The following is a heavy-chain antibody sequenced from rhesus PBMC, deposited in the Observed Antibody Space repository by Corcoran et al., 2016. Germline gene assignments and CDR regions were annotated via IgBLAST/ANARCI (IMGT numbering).Heavy chain of an antibody. Sequence: QVQLQESGPGLVKPSETLSLTCAVSGGSISGYYWSWIRQPPGKGLEWIGRIYGSGGSTDYNPSLKSRVTISTDTSKKQFSLKLRSVTAADTAVYYCAILPWVTIMFGGFDVWGPGVLVTVSA. D-gene: IGHD3-34*01. V-gene: IGHV4-160*01. CDR2: IYGSGGST. CDR1: GGSISGYY. CDR3: AILPWVTIMFGGFDV. J-gene: IGHJ5-1*01.